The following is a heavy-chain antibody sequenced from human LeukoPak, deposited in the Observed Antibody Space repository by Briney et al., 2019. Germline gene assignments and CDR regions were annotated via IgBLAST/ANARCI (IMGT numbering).Heavy chain of an antibody. CDR3: AKDWGYCSSTSCYRYYYYGMDV. D-gene: IGHD2-2*01. CDR1: GFTFSSYG. J-gene: IGHJ6*02. CDR2: ISYDGSNK. Sequence: GGSLRLSCAASGFTFSSYGMHWVRQAPGKGLEWVAVISYDGSNKYYADSVKGRFTISRDNSKNTLYLQMNSLRAEDTAVYYCAKDWGYCSSTSCYRYYYYGMDVWGQGTTVTVSS. V-gene: IGHV3-30*18.